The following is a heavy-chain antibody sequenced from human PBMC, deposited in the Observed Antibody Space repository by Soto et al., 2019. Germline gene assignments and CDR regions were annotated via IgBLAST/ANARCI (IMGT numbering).Heavy chain of an antibody. CDR2: ISSSGSTI. CDR1: GFTFSSYE. CDR3: ARDPSVEDIAVAVYFDY. Sequence: GGSLRLSCAASGFTFSSYEMNWVRQAPGKGLEWVSYISSSGSTIYYADSVKGRFTISRDNAKNSLYLQMNSLRAEDTAVYYCARDPSVEDIAVAVYFDYWGQGTLVTVSS. J-gene: IGHJ4*02. V-gene: IGHV3-48*03. D-gene: IGHD6-19*01.